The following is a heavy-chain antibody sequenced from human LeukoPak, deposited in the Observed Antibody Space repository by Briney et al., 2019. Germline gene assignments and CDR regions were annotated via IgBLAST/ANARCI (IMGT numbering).Heavy chain of an antibody. Sequence: SETLSLTCTVSGGSISSSSYYWGWIRQPPGKGLEWIGSIYYSGSTYYNPSLKSRVTISVDTSKNQFSLKLSSVTAADTAVYYCAGDGGYGDYVPDYWGQGTLVTVSS. CDR1: GGSISSSSYY. CDR2: IYYSGST. V-gene: IGHV4-39*07. J-gene: IGHJ4*02. CDR3: AGDGGYGDYVPDY. D-gene: IGHD4-17*01.